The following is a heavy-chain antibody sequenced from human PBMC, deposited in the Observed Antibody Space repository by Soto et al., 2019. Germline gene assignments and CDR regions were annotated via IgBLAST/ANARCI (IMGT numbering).Heavy chain of an antibody. J-gene: IGHJ6*03. CDR1: GGTFSSYT. D-gene: IGHD3-3*01. Sequence: QVQLVQSGAEVKKPGSSVKVSCKASGGTFSSYTISWVRQAPGQGLEWMGRIIPILGIANYAQKFQGRVTITADKSTSTAYMELSSLRSEDTAVYYCARVRPYDFWSVHYMDVWGKGTTVTVSS. CDR3: ARVRPYDFWSVHYMDV. CDR2: IIPILGIA. V-gene: IGHV1-69*02.